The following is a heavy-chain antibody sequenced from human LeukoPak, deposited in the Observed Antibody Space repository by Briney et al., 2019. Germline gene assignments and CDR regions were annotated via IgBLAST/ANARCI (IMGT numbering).Heavy chain of an antibody. V-gene: IGHV4-39*07. D-gene: IGHD6-6*01. CDR2: IYYSGST. Sequence: SETLSLTCTVSGGSISSSSYYWGWIRQPPGKGLEWIGSIYYSGSTNYNPSLKSRVTISVDTSKNQFSLKLSSVTAADTAVYYCARVHSSSSGFYMDVWGKGTTVTVSS. CDR1: GGSISSSSYY. CDR3: ARVHSSSSGFYMDV. J-gene: IGHJ6*03.